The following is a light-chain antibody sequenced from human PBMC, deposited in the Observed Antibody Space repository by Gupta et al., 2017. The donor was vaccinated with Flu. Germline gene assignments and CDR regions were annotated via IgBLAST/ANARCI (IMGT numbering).Light chain of an antibody. CDR1: SSDIGGYDY. V-gene: IGLV2-14*01. CDR2: EVS. CDR3: SSYTNTNTVVV. Sequence: QSALTHPASASGSPGHSIAIYCTGISSDIGGYDYVSWYQQHPAKAPKLMLFEVSRRPAGISDRFSGSKSGNTASLTISGLLAEDEACYYCSSYTNTNTVVVFGGGTKLTVL. J-gene: IGLJ3*02.